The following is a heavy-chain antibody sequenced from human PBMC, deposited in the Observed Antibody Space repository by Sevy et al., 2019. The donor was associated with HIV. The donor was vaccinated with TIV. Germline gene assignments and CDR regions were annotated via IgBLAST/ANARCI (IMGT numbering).Heavy chain of an antibody. V-gene: IGHV3-21*01. CDR3: AREPAAIDWFDP. J-gene: IGHJ5*02. Sequence: GGSLRLSCAASGFTFSSYSMNWVRQAPGKGLEWVSSISSSSSYIYYADSVKGRFTISRDNSKNSLYLQMNSLRAEDTAVYYCAREPAAIDWFDPWGQGTLVTVSS. CDR2: ISSSSSYI. CDR1: GFTFSSYS. D-gene: IGHD6-25*01.